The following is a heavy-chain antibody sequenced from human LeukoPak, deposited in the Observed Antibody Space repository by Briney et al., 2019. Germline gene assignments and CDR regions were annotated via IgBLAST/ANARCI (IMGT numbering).Heavy chain of an antibody. D-gene: IGHD3-10*01. CDR3: AKGYASGSYDY. CDR1: GFTFSSYV. J-gene: IGHJ4*02. Sequence: PGGSLRLSCAASGFTFSSYVMGWVRQAPGKGLGRVSGISGSGGSTYYADSVKGRFTISRDNSRNTLYLQMNSLRAEDSAVYYCAKGYASGSYDYWGQGTLVTVSS. V-gene: IGHV3-23*01. CDR2: ISGSGGST.